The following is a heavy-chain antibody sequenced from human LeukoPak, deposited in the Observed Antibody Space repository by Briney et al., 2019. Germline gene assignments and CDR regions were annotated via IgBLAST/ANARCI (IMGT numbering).Heavy chain of an antibody. J-gene: IGHJ4*02. V-gene: IGHV3-23*01. D-gene: IGHD5-12*01. CDR2: ISGSGGST. CDR1: GGSFSGYY. Sequence: ETLSLTCAVYGGSFSGYYWSWIRQAPGKGLEWVSAISGSGGSTYYADSVKGRFTISRDNSKNTLYLQMNSLRAEDTAVYYCAKDTHWVDLFDYWGQGTLVTVSS. CDR3: AKDTHWVDLFDY.